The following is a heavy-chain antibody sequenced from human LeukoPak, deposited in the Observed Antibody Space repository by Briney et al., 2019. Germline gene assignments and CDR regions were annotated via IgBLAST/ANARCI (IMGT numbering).Heavy chain of an antibody. CDR3: ARLVVAADYGMDV. D-gene: IGHD5-12*01. CDR2: IYPGDSDT. Sequence: GEALKISCEGSGYSFTSYWIGWVRQMPGKGLEWMGIIYPGDSDTRYSPSFQGQVTISADKSIRTAYLQWSSLKASDPAMYYCARLVVAADYGMDVWGQGTTVTVSS. V-gene: IGHV5-51*01. J-gene: IGHJ6*02. CDR1: GYSFTSYW.